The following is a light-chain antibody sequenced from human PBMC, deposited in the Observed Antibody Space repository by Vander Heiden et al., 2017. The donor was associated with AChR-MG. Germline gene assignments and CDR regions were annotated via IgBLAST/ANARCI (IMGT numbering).Light chain of an antibody. J-gene: IGKJ1*01. CDR1: QSVSSN. V-gene: IGKV3-15*01. CDR2: NAS. Sequence: EIVMTQSPATLTVSPGERATLSCRASQSVSSNLAWYEQKPGQAPRLLIYNASTRATGIPARFSGSGSGTEFTLTISSLQSEDFAIYYCQQYKNWPPWTFGQRTKVEIK. CDR3: QQYKNWPPWT.